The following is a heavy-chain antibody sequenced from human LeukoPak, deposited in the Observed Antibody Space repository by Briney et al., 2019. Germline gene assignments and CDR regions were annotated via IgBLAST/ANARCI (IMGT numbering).Heavy chain of an antibody. V-gene: IGHV3-23*01. D-gene: IGHD6-13*01. J-gene: IGHJ4*02. CDR2: ISGSGGST. Sequence: TGGSLRLSFAASGFTFSSYAMSWGRQAPGKGLGWVSAISGSGGSTYYADSVKGRFTISRDNSKNTLYLQMNSLRAEDTAVYYCAKAPPRIFEQQLPDYWGQGTLVTVSS. CDR3: AKAPPRIFEQQLPDY. CDR1: GFTFSSYA.